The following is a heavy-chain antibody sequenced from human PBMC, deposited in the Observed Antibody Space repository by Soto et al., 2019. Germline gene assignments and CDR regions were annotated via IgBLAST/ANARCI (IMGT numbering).Heavy chain of an antibody. CDR2: ISSSSTYS. D-gene: IGHD2-21*02. J-gene: IGHJ4*02. V-gene: IGHV3-11*05. CDR1: GCTLSDYY. CDR3: ARSVGVTSCHS. Sequence: QVQLVESGGGLVKPGGSLRLSCAASGCTLSDYYIIWVRQAPGKGLEWISYISSSSTYSGYADSVKGRFTISRDNAKNSVSLQLTSLRVEDTATYFCARSVGVTSCHSWGQGTLVIVSS.